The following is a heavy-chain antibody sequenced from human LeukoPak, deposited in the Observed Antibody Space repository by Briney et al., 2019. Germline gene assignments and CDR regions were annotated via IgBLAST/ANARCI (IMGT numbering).Heavy chain of an antibody. CDR3: ARESTRYYYYALDV. CDR2: IYTSGST. Sequence: PSETLSLTCTVSGGSISSYYWSWIRQPAGKGLEWIGRIYTSGSTNYNPSLKSRVTMSVDTSKNQFSLKLSSVTAADTAVYYCARESTRYYYYALDVWGHGTTVTVSS. J-gene: IGHJ6*02. D-gene: IGHD2-2*01. CDR1: GGSISSYY. V-gene: IGHV4-4*07.